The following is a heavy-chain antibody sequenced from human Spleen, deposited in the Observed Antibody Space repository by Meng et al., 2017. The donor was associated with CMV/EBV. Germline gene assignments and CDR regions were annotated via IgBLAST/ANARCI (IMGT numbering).Heavy chain of an antibody. Sequence: GESLKISCAASGFTFSSYWMSWVRQAPGKGLDWVGFIRSKGYGGTAEYAASVKGRFTISRDDSKSIAYLQLNSLKTDDTAVYYCTTRRYSHWGQGTLVTVSS. V-gene: IGHV3-49*04. CDR3: TTRRYSH. CDR2: IRSKGYGGTA. J-gene: IGHJ4*02. CDR1: GFTFSSYW. D-gene: IGHD6-13*01.